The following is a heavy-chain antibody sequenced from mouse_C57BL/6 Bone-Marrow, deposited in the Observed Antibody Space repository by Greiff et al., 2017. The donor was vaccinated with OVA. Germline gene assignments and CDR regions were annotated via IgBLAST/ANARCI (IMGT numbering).Heavy chain of an antibody. D-gene: IGHD1-1*01. V-gene: IGHV2-4*01. CDR3: AKTPYYGSSLVHFDV. Sequence: QVQLQQSGPGLVQPSQSLSITCPVSGFSLTSYGVHWVRQPPGKGLELLGVIWSGGSTDYHAAFISRLSISKDNSKSQVFFKMNSLQADDTAIYYCAKTPYYGSSLVHFDVWGTGTTVTVSS. J-gene: IGHJ1*03. CDR2: IWSGGST. CDR1: GFSLTSYG.